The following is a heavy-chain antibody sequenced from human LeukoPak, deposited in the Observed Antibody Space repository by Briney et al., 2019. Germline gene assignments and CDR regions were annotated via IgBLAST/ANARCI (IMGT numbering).Heavy chain of an antibody. V-gene: IGHV3-30*18. J-gene: IGHJ3*02. CDR3: AKLRCGHYSDAFDI. CDR2: ISYDGSNK. CDR1: GFTFSSYG. D-gene: IGHD3-22*01. Sequence: PGRSLGLSCAASGFTFSSYGMHWVRQAPGKGLEWVAVISYDGSNKYYADSVKGRFTISRDNSKNTLYLQMNSLRAEDTAVYYCAKLRCGHYSDAFDIWGPMTMVTVSS.